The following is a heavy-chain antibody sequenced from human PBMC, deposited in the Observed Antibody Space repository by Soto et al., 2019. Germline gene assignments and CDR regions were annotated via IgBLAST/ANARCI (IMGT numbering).Heavy chain of an antibody. CDR3: ALYCSSTSCRADTYYDYVWGSYRPGYFDY. Sequence: EASVKVSCKTSGGTFSSYAISWVRQAPGQGLEWMGGIIPIFGTANYAQKFQGRVTITADESTSTAYMELSSLRSEDTAVYYCALYCSSTSCRADTYYDYVWGSYRPGYFDYWGQGTLVTVS. V-gene: IGHV1-69*13. CDR1: GGTFSSYA. CDR2: IIPIFGTA. D-gene: IGHD3-16*02. J-gene: IGHJ4*02.